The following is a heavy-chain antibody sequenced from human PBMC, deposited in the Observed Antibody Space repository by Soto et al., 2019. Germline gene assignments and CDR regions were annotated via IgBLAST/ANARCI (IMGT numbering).Heavy chain of an antibody. CDR2: ISGSGGST. CDR1: GFTFSSYA. J-gene: IGHJ4*02. V-gene: IGHV3-23*01. Sequence: EVQLLESGGGLVQPGGSLRLSCAASGFTFSSYAMSWVRQAPGKGLGWVSAISGSGGSTYYADSVKGRFTISRDNSKNTLYLQMNSLRAEDTAVYYCARNYYDSSGYYLFDYWGQGTLVTVSS. D-gene: IGHD3-22*01. CDR3: ARNYYDSSGYYLFDY.